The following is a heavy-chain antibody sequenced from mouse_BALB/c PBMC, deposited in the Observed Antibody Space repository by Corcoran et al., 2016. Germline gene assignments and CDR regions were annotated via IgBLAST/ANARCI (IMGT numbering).Heavy chain of an antibody. CDR2: INPYTGEP. D-gene: IGHD2-3*01. V-gene: IGHV9-1*02. CDR1: GYTFTNYG. CDR3: ARGDDGYYGYLDY. J-gene: IGHJ2*01. Sequence: QIQLVQSGPELKKPGETVKISCKASGYTFTNYGMNWVKQAPGKGLKWMGWINPYTGEPTYADDVKGWFVFSLETSASTAYLQINNLKNEDMAPDGGARGDDGYYGYLDYGGQGTTLTVSS.